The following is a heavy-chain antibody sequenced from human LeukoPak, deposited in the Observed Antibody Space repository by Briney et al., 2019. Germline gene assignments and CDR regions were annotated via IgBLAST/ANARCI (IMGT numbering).Heavy chain of an antibody. J-gene: IGHJ6*03. CDR1: GFTFSSYW. Sequence: PGGSLRLSCAASGFTFSSYWMSWVRQAPGKGLEWVANIKQDGSEKYYVDSVKGRFTISRDNAKNSLYLQMNSLRAEDTAVYYCAQRKYYYDSSGYYFDYYYMDVWGKGTTVTVSS. CDR2: IKQDGSEK. D-gene: IGHD3-22*01. V-gene: IGHV3-7*01. CDR3: AQRKYYYDSSGYYFDYYYMDV.